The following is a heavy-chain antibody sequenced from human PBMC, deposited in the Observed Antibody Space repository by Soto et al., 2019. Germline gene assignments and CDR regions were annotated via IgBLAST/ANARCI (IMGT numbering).Heavy chain of an antibody. CDR2: ISGSGGST. CDR3: AKDLQYYYGSGTEFGETDY. Sequence: EVQLLESGGGLVQPGGSLRLSCAASGFTFSSYAMRWVRQAPGKGLEWVSAISGSGGSTYYADSVKGRFTISRDNSKNTLYLQMNSLRAEDTAVYYCAKDLQYYYGSGTEFGETDYWGQGTLVTVSS. CDR1: GFTFSSYA. V-gene: IGHV3-23*01. J-gene: IGHJ4*02. D-gene: IGHD3-10*01.